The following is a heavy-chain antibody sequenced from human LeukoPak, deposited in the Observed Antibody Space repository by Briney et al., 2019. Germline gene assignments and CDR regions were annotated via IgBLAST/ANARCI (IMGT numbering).Heavy chain of an antibody. Sequence: CGPTLFHPPPTLTLTGTFSGFGPRSRGGGVGWMRQPPGKAVEWLTLISWDDDKPYRPALKSRLTSTKETSKTQGVLTVANMNPVDTATYYCAHDSSGYYGFDYWGQGALVTVSS. J-gene: IGHJ4*02. CDR1: GFGPRSRGGG. CDR2: ISWDDDK. V-gene: IGHV2-5*02. D-gene: IGHD3-22*01. CDR3: AHDSSGYYGFDY.